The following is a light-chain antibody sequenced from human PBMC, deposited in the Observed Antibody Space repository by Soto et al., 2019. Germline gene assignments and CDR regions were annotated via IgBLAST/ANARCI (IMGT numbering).Light chain of an antibody. J-gene: IGKJ2*01. CDR3: QQRSNWYT. Sequence: EIVLTQSPATLSLSPGERATLSCRASQSISSFLTWYQHKPGQAPRLLIYDASKMATGIPARFSGSGSGTDFTLTISSLEPEDFGVYYCQQRSNWYTFGPGTKLEIK. CDR2: DAS. CDR1: QSISSF. V-gene: IGKV3-11*01.